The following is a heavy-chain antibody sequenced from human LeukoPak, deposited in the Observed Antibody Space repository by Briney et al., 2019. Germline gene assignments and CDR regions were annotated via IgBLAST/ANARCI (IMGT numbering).Heavy chain of an antibody. CDR2: ISSSGSTI. J-gene: IGHJ4*02. CDR3: ARGSGWYGGLDY. V-gene: IGHV3-48*03. CDR1: GFTFSSYE. D-gene: IGHD6-19*01. Sequence: GGSLRLSCAVSGFTFSSYEMNWVRQAPGKGLEWVSYISSSGSTIYYADSVKGRFTISRDNAKNSLYLQMNSLRAEDTAVYYCARGSGWYGGLDYWGQGTLVTVSS.